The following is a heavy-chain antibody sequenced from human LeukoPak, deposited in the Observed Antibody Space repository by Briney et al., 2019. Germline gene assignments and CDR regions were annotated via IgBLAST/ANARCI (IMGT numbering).Heavy chain of an antibody. Sequence: GGSLRLSCAASGFTFSSYAMSWVRQAPGKGLEWVSAISGSGDSTYYGDSVKGRFTISRDNSKNTLYLQVNSLRAEDTAVYYCAKGGKWDVTPFDYWGQGTLVTVSS. D-gene: IGHD1-26*01. V-gene: IGHV3-23*01. CDR2: ISGSGDST. CDR1: GFTFSSYA. CDR3: AKGGKWDVTPFDY. J-gene: IGHJ4*02.